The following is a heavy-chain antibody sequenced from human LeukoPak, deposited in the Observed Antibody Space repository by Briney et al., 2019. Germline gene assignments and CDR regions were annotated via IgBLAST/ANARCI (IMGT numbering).Heavy chain of an antibody. CDR1: GGSINSYY. CDR2: IYYTGST. V-gene: IGHV4-59*01. D-gene: IGHD3/OR15-3a*01. CDR3: ARYEEFSTGYSASSPRHYFDH. Sequence: PSETLSLTCTVSGGSINSYYWSWIRQPPGKGLECIGHIYYTGSTYYKPSLESRVNISVDTAKNQISLKLSSVTAADTAVYYCARYEEFSTGYSASSPRHYFDHWGQGTLVTVSS. J-gene: IGHJ4*02.